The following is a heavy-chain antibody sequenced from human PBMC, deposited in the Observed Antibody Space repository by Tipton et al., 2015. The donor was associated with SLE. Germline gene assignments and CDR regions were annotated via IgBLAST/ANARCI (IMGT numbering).Heavy chain of an antibody. Sequence: TLSLTCSVSGYSISSGYYWGWIRQSPGKGLEWIGSMYHSGSTHYNPSLRSRVSISAHTSKNQFSLKLRSVTAADTAIYYCARPDHPYSSSWFGYVQYWGQGIVVTVSS. CDR1: GYSISSGYY. D-gene: IGHD6-13*01. CDR2: MYHSGST. V-gene: IGHV4-38-2*02. CDR3: ARPDHPYSSSWFGYVQY. J-gene: IGHJ1*01.